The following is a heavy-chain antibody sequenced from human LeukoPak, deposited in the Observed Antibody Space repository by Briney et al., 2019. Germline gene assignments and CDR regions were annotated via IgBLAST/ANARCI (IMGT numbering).Heavy chain of an antibody. CDR1: GFPFSSYG. J-gene: IGHJ4*02. CDR2: ISGGGATT. V-gene: IGHV3-23*01. CDR3: AKTFGWPFYFDY. D-gene: IGHD2/OR15-2a*01. Sequence: GSLRLSCAASGFPFSSYGMGWVRQAPGKGLEWVSGISGGGATTYYADSVKGRFTISRDNSKNTLHLDMSSLRAEDTAEYYCAKTFGWPFYFDYWGQGTLVTVSS.